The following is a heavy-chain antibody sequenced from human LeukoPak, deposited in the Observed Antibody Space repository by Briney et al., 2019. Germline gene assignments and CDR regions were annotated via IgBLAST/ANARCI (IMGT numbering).Heavy chain of an antibody. J-gene: IGHJ4*02. CDR1: GGSISSYY. D-gene: IGHD3-22*01. V-gene: IGHV4-59*01. CDR2: IYYSGST. Sequence: SETLSLTCTVSGGSISSYYWSWIRQPPGKGLEWIGYIYYSGSTNYNPSLKSRVTISVDTSKNQFSLNLSSVTAADTAVYYCARGYYYDSSGPLSIVFDYWGQGTLVTVSS. CDR3: ARGYYYDSSGPLSIVFDY.